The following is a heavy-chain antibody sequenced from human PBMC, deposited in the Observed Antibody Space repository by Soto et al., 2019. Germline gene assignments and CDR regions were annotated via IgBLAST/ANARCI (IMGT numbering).Heavy chain of an antibody. D-gene: IGHD4-17*01. J-gene: IGHJ4*02. V-gene: IGHV3-33*01. Sequence: PGGSLRLSCAASGFTFSSYGMHWVRQAPGKGLEWVAVIWYDGSNKYYADSVKGRFTISRDNSKNTLYLQVNSLRAEDTAVYYCARDLYGDYYLDYWGKGTLVTVSS. CDR3: ARDLYGDYYLDY. CDR1: GFTFSSYG. CDR2: IWYDGSNK.